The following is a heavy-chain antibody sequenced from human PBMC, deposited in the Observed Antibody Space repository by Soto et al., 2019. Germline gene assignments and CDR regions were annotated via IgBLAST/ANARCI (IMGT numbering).Heavy chain of an antibody. D-gene: IGHD1-1*01. CDR2: MSGGGGST. V-gene: IGHV3-23*01. J-gene: IGHJ4*02. Sequence: EVQLLESGGGVVQPGGSLRLSCAASGFTFSSYAMSWVRQAPGKGLEWVSAMSGGGGSTDYADSVKGRFTISRDNSKNTLYLDMTSLRSEDTAVYYCTKLRTITTGASDCWGQGPLVTVSA. CDR3: TKLRTITTGASDC. CDR1: GFTFSSYA.